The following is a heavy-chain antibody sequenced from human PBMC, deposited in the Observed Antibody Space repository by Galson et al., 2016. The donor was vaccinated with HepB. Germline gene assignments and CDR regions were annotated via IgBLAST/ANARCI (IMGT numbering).Heavy chain of an antibody. V-gene: IGHV4-61*02. Sequence: TLSLTCTVSDGSISSGLYYWSWIRQPAGKGLEWIGRIYSSGYTDYNPSLKSRATLSLHLSNNQFSLKLTSVTAADTAVYYCAKEFTYWCQGALVTVSS. CDR3: AKEFTY. J-gene: IGHJ4*02. CDR1: DGSISSGLYY. CDR2: IYSSGYT.